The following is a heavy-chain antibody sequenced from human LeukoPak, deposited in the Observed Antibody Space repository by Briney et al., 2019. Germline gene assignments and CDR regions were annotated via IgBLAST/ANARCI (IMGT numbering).Heavy chain of an antibody. CDR2: IYYSGST. J-gene: IGHJ5*02. V-gene: IGHV4-30-4*02. D-gene: IGHD3-3*01. Sequence: SETLSLTCTVSGGSISSGDYYWSWIRQPPGKGLEWIGYIYYSGSTYYNPSLKSRVTISVDTSKNQFSLKLSSVTAADTAVYYCATSTSYDFWSGYPNWFDPWGQGTLVTVSS. CDR3: ATSTSYDFWSGYPNWFDP. CDR1: GGSISSGDYY.